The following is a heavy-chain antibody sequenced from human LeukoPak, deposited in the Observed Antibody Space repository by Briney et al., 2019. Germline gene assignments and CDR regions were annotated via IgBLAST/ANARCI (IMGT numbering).Heavy chain of an antibody. J-gene: IGHJ4*02. Sequence: PGGSLRLSCAASGFTFDDYAMHWVRQAPGKGLEWVSGISWNSGSIGYADSVKGRFTISRDNAKNSLYLQRNSLRAEDTALYYCAKDQSPAPNYYFDYWGQGTLVTVSS. CDR3: AKDQSPAPNYYFDY. CDR2: ISWNSGSI. CDR1: GFTFDDYA. V-gene: IGHV3-9*01.